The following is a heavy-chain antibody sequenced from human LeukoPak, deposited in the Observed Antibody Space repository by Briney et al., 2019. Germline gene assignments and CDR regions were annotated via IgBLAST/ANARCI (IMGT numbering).Heavy chain of an antibody. CDR1: GGSISSGGYY. V-gene: IGHV4-31*03. CDR2: IYYSGST. CDR3: SSSDSSCLRLFYP. D-gene: IGHD3-22*01. Sequence: PSQTLCLTCTVSGGSISSGGYYWSWHRQHPGKGLEWVGYIYYSGSTYYNPSLKSRVTISVNTSKNQFSLKLSSVTAADTAVYYCSSSDSSCLRLFYPWGQGTLVTVSS. J-gene: IGHJ5*02.